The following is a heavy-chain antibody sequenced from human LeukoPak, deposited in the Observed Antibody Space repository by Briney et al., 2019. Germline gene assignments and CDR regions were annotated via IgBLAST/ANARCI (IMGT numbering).Heavy chain of an antibody. D-gene: IGHD1-26*01. Sequence: GASLRPSCSAPAFTFGSYSMNWVRQAPGKGPGWVSYISSSSGTIYNADSVKGRFTISRDNAKNSLYLQMNSLRAEDTAVYYCARGKSGSYRARDYWGQGTLVTVSS. CDR3: ARGKSGSYRARDY. J-gene: IGHJ4*02. CDR2: ISSSSGTI. V-gene: IGHV3-48*01. CDR1: AFTFGSYS.